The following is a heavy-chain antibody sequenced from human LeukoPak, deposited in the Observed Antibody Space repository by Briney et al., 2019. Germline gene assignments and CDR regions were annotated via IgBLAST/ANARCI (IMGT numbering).Heavy chain of an antibody. J-gene: IGHJ4*02. D-gene: IGHD3-10*01. CDR3: AANSADYNTLGSSYKV. Sequence: SETLSLTCAVYGGSFSGYYWSWIRQSPGKGLEWIGSISYSGTTYYNPSLESRVTISVDTFKNHFSLKLSSVTAADTAVYYCAANSADYNTLGSSYKVWGQGTLVTVSS. CDR1: GGSFSGYY. V-gene: IGHV4-34*01. CDR2: ISYSGTT.